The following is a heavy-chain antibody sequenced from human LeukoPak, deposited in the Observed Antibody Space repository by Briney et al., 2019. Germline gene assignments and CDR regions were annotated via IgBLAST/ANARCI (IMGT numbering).Heavy chain of an antibody. D-gene: IGHD6-19*01. V-gene: IGHV3-23*01. CDR3: AKDGTVAGLHYYFGY. CDR2: ISGIGGST. CDR1: GFTFSSYG. Sequence: GGSLRLSCAASGFTFSSYGMSWVRQAPGKELEWVSVISGIGGSTYYADSVEGRFTISRDNSKNTLSLQMNSLRAEDTAVYYCAKDGTVAGLHYYFGYWGQGTQVTVSS. J-gene: IGHJ4*02.